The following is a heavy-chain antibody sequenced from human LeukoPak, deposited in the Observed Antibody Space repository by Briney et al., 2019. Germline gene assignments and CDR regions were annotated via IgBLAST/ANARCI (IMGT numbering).Heavy chain of an antibody. CDR3: GKWGSCISTSCYYYGMDV. CDR2: IYSGGST. Sequence: GGSLRLSCAASGFTVSSNYMSWVRQAPGKGLEWVSVIYSGGSTYYADSVKGRFTISRDNSKNTLYLQMNSLRAEDTAVYYCGKWGSCISTSCYYYGMDVWGQGTTVIVSS. J-gene: IGHJ6*02. D-gene: IGHD2-2*01. V-gene: IGHV3-53*01. CDR1: GFTVSSNY.